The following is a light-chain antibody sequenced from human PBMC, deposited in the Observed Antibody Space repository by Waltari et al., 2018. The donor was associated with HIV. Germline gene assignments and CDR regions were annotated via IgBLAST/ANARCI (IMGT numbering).Light chain of an antibody. CDR3: QQYSGIPYT. J-gene: IGKJ2*01. Sequence: DNLLTQSPDSLVASLGEAATINCTSSESVLKSSSCRHYLAWYQQKQGQRPKVLIYWASIRESGVPDRFSASGSGTDFTLTITNLQAEDVAVYYCQQYSGIPYTFGQGTKLEIK. V-gene: IGKV4-1*01. CDR2: WAS. CDR1: ESVLKSSSCRHY.